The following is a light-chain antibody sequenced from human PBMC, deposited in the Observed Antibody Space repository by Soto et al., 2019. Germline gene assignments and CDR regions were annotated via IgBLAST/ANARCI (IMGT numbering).Light chain of an antibody. J-gene: IGLJ1*01. CDR1: SSNIGSNT. CDR3: AAWDDSLNGQV. V-gene: IGLV1-44*01. Sequence: QSVLTQPPSASGTPGQRVTISCSGSSSNIGSNTVNWYQQPPGTAPKLLIYSNSQRPSGVPDRFSGSKSGTSASLAISGLQSEDEADYYCAAWDDSLNGQVFGTGTKLTVL. CDR2: SNS.